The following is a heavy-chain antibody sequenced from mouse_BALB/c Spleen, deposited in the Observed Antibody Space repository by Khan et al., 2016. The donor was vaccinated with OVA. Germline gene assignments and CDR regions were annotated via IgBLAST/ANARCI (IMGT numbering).Heavy chain of an antibody. CDR2: INPSTGYT. Sequence: VQLQQSGAELAKPGASVKMSCKASGYTFINYWILWVKQRPGQGLEWIGYINPSTGYTEYNQNFKDKATLTADKSSSTAYMQLSSLTSADSAVYDCARRGLRWDFDYWGQGTTLTVSS. CDR1: GYTFINYW. J-gene: IGHJ2*01. D-gene: IGHD1-1*01. CDR3: ARRGLRWDFDY. V-gene: IGHV1-7*01.